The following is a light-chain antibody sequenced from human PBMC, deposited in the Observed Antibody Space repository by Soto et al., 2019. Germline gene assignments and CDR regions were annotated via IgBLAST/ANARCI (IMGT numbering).Light chain of an antibody. CDR2: DAS. J-gene: IGKJ3*01. CDR1: QDISNY. CDR3: QQYDNPPIFA. V-gene: IGKV1-33*01. Sequence: DIQMTQSPSSLSASVGDRVTITCQASQDISNYLNWYQQKPGKAPKLLIYDASNLETGVPSRFSGSGYRTDFTFTISTLQPEDIATYYCQQYDNPPIFAFGPGTNVDIK.